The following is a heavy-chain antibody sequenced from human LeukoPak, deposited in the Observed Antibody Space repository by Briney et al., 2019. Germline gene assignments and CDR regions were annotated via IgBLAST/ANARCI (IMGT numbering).Heavy chain of an antibody. D-gene: IGHD3-16*01. CDR2: NYYSGST. CDR3: ARPTIARGIDY. Sequence: KPSETLSLTCTVSGGSISSSSFYWGWIRQPPGKGLEWIGSNYYSGSTYYNPSLKSRVTISVDTSKNQFSLKLSSVTAADTAVYYSARPTIARGIDYWGQGTLVTVSS. V-gene: IGHV4-39*01. J-gene: IGHJ4*02. CDR1: GGSISSSSFY.